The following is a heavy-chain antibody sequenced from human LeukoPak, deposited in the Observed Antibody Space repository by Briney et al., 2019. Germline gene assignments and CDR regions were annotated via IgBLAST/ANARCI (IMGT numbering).Heavy chain of an antibody. J-gene: IGHJ3*02. D-gene: IGHD1/OR15-1a*01. Sequence: RGALRLSSAASGYTLTTYSLHWVRQAPATGLEWLAFISYDGSSIHYAGSVKGRFTISRDNSKNTLYLDMSSLRSEDTAVYSCAREGNMQADAFDIWGQGTTVTVSS. CDR1: GYTLTTYS. CDR3: AREGNMQADAFDI. CDR2: ISYDGSSI. V-gene: IGHV3-30*03.